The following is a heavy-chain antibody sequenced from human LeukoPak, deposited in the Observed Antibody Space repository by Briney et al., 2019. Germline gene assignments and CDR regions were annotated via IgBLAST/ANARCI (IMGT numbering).Heavy chain of an antibody. J-gene: IGHJ4*02. Sequence: SVKVSCKASGGTFSSYAISWVRQAPGQGLEWMGGIIPIFGTANYAQKFQGRVTITADESTSTAYMELSSLRSEDTAVYYCARAPLTGTTEYYFDYWGQGTLVTVSS. D-gene: IGHD1-7*01. CDR2: IIPIFGTA. CDR1: GGTFSSYA. CDR3: ARAPLTGTTEYYFDY. V-gene: IGHV1-69*13.